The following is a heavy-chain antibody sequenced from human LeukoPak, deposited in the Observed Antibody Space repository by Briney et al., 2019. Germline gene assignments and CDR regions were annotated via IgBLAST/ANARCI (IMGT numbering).Heavy chain of an antibody. V-gene: IGHV3-23*01. CDR2: ISGSGGST. D-gene: IGHD1-26*01. Sequence: GGSLRLSCAVSGFTFSNYWMHWVRQTPGKGLEWVSAISGSGGSTYYADSVKGRFTISRDNSKNTLYLQMNSLRAEDTAVYYCAKTVREWEQLHAFDIWGQGTMVTVSS. CDR1: GFTFSNYW. J-gene: IGHJ3*02. CDR3: AKTVREWEQLHAFDI.